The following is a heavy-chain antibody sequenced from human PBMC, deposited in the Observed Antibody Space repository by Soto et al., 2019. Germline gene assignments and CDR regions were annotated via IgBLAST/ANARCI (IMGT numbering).Heavy chain of an antibody. Sequence: SETLSLTCTVSGGSINSYYWSWIRQPPGKGLEWIGYIYYSGSTNYHPSLLSRVTISADTSMNEFSLRLSSVTAADTAVYYCARLNGYCVSTGCHGYYGMDVWGQGTTVTVSS. D-gene: IGHD2-2*03. J-gene: IGHJ6*02. CDR2: IYYSGST. CDR1: GGSINSYY. CDR3: ARLNGYCVSTGCHGYYGMDV. V-gene: IGHV4-59*08.